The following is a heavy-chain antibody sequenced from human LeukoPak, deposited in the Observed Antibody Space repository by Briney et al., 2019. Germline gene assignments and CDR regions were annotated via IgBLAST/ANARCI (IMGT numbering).Heavy chain of an antibody. Sequence: PQTLSLTCTVSGGSISSGDYYWSWIRRPPGKGLEWIGYIYYSGSTYYNPSLKSRVTISVDTSKNQFSLKLSSVTAADTAVYYCARVRVPMVYDSDNWFDPWGQGTLVTVSS. J-gene: IGHJ5*02. CDR1: GGSISSGDYY. V-gene: IGHV4-30-4*01. CDR2: IYYSGST. D-gene: IGHD2-8*01. CDR3: ARVRVPMVYDSDNWFDP.